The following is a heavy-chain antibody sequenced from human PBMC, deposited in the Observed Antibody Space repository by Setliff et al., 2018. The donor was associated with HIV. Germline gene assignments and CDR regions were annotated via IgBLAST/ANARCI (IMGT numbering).Heavy chain of an antibody. CDR1: GFTFSSYW. J-gene: IGHJ5*02. CDR2: VNRDGSST. CDR3: AREGQEEWLAPSMYNWFDP. Sequence: GSLRLSCAASGFTFSSYWMHWVRQAPGKGLVWVSRVNRDGSSTTYADSVKDRFTISRDNAKNTLYLEMNSLRAEDTAVYYCAREGQEEWLAPSMYNWFDPWGQGTLVTVSS. V-gene: IGHV3-74*01. D-gene: IGHD6-19*01.